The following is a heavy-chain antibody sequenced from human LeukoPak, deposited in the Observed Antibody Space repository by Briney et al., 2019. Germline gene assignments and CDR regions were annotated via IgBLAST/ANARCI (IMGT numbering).Heavy chain of an antibody. CDR1: GFTFSSYA. CDR2: IRGSGGST. J-gene: IGHJ4*02. V-gene: IGHV3-23*01. CDR3: AKDLVHADIAVVPAASPLDY. Sequence: GGSLRLSCAASGFTFSSYAMSWVRQAPRKGLEWFSAIRGSGGSTYYADSVKGRFTISRDNSKNTLYLQMNSRRAEDTAVYYCAKDLVHADIAVVPAASPLDYWGQGTLVTVSS. D-gene: IGHD2-2*01.